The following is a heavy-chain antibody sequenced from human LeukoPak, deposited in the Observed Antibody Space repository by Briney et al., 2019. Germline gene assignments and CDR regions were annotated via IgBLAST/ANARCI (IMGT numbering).Heavy chain of an antibody. CDR3: ARPKVEMATTVAFDY. D-gene: IGHD5-24*01. J-gene: IGHJ4*02. Sequence: ASVKVSCKASGGTFSSYAINWLRQAPGQGLEWMGRIIPIFDTANYAQKFQGRVTITTDESTSTAYMELSSLRSEDTAAYYCARPKVEMATTVAFDYWGQGTLVTVSS. CDR1: GGTFSSYA. CDR2: IIPIFDTA. V-gene: IGHV1-69*05.